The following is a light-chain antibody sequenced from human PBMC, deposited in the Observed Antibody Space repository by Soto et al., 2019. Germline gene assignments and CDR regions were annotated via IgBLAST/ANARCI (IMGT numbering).Light chain of an antibody. CDR3: SSYTSSSTP. J-gene: IGLJ1*01. V-gene: IGLV2-14*01. CDR1: SSDVGGYNY. Sequence: QSVLTQPSSVSGSPGQSSTISCTGTSSDVGGYNYVSWYQQHPGKAPKLMIYDVSNRPSGVSNRFSGSKSGNTASLTISGLQAEDEADYYCSSYTSSSTPLGTGTKVTVL. CDR2: DVS.